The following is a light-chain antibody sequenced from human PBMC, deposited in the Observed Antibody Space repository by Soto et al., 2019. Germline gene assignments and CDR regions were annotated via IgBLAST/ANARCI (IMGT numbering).Light chain of an antibody. J-gene: IGKJ3*01. CDR1: QSVSSY. V-gene: IGKV3-11*01. CDR2: DAS. Sequence: DIVLTQSPATLSLSPGERATLSCRASQSVSSYLAWYQQKPGQAPRLLIYDASNRATAIPARFSGSGSGTDFTLTISSLEPEDFAVYYCQQRSNWPPPFTFGPGTKVDIK. CDR3: QQRSNWPPPFT.